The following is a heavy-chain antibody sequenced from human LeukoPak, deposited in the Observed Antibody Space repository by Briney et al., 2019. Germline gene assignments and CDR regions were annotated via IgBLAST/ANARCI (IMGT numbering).Heavy chain of an antibody. CDR1: GFTVNNYG. V-gene: IGHV3-23*01. J-gene: IGHJ4*02. D-gene: IGHD3-16*01. CDR3: AKLGRRGSAWEFDY. CDR2: IIGRGDST. Sequence: TGRSLRLSCAAAGFTVNNYGMSWVRQAPGKGLECVSTIIGRGDSTYYADSVKGRFTISRDISKNTLYLQMNSLRAEDTAVYYCAKLGRRGSAWEFDYWGQGTLVTVSS.